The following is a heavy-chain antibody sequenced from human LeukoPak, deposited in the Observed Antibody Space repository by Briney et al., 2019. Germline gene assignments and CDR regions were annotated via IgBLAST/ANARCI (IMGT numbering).Heavy chain of an antibody. CDR3: ARATVVTDAFDI. V-gene: IGHV3-9*01. CDR2: ISWNSGSI. D-gene: IGHD4-23*01. J-gene: IGHJ3*02. CDR1: GFTFDDYA. Sequence: GGSLRLSCAASGFTFDDYAMHWVRHAPGKGLEWVSGISWNSGSIGYADSVKGRFTISRDNAKNSLHLQMNSLRAEDTALYYCARATVVTDAFDIWGQGTMVTVSS.